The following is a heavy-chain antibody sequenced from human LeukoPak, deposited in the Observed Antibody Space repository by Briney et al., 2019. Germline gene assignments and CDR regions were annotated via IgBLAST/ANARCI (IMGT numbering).Heavy chain of an antibody. V-gene: IGHV3-7*01. CDR2: IKQEGSEK. CDR1: TFTFSNYW. Sequence: PGGSLRLSCAASTFTFSNYWMSWVRQAPGKGLEWVANIKQEGSEKYYVDSVKGRFTISRDNAKNTLYLQMNSLRAEDTAVYYCAREFFYDSSGIYYYYYGMDVWGQGTTVTVSS. D-gene: IGHD3-22*01. J-gene: IGHJ6*02. CDR3: AREFFYDSSGIYYYYYGMDV.